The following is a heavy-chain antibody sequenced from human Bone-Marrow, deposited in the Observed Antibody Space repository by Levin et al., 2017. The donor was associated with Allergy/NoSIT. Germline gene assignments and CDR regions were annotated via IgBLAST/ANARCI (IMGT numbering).Heavy chain of an antibody. D-gene: IGHD2-15*01. V-gene: IGHV1-69*01. CDR3: AFSVTDIVVVVAALDY. CDR2: IIPIFGTA. CDR1: GGTFSSYA. Sequence: GGSLRLSCKASGGTFSSYAISWVRQAPGQGLEWMGGIIPIFGTANYAQKFQGRVTITADESTSTAYMELSSLRSEDTAVYYCAFSVTDIVVVVAALDYWGQGTLVTVSS. J-gene: IGHJ4*02.